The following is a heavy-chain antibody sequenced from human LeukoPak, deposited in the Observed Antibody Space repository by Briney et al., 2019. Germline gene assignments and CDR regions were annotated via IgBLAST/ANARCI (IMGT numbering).Heavy chain of an antibody. V-gene: IGHV3-11*01. Sequence: PGGSLRLSCAASGFTSSDYYMTWIRQPPGKGPEWISYISSSGGTTTYVDSVKGRFTISRDNAKSSLYLQMNSLRADDTAVYYCARSNYYTVDVWGQGTAVTVSS. CDR3: ARSNYYTVDV. CDR1: GFTSSDYY. J-gene: IGHJ6*02. CDR2: ISSSGGTT.